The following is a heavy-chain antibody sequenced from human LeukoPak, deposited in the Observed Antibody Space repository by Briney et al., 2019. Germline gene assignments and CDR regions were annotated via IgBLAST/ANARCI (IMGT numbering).Heavy chain of an antibody. D-gene: IGHD3-3*01. CDR3: ARERYYDFWSGYYLAFDY. V-gene: IGHV1-18*01. Sequence: ASAKVSCKASGYTFTSYGISWVRQAPGQGLEWMGWISAYNGNTNYAQKLQGRVTMTTDTSTSTAYMELRSLRSDDTAVYYCARERYYDFWSGYYLAFDYWGQGTLVTVSS. CDR2: ISAYNGNT. J-gene: IGHJ4*02. CDR1: GYTFTSYG.